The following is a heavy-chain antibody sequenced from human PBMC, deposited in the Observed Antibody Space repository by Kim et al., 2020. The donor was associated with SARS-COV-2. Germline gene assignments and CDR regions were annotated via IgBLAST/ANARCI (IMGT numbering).Heavy chain of an antibody. CDR2: ISWNSGSI. J-gene: IGHJ3*02. CDR1: GFTFDDYA. V-gene: IGHV3-9*01. CDR3: AKDSYDSSGLNAFDI. Sequence: GGSLRLSCAASGFTFDDYAMHWVRQAPGKGLEWVSGISWNSGSIGYADSVKGRFTISRDNAKNSLYLQMNSLRAEDTALYYCAKDSYDSSGLNAFDIWGQGTMVTVSS. D-gene: IGHD3-22*01.